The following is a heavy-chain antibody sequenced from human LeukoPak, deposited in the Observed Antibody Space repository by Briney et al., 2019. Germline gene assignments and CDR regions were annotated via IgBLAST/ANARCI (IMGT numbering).Heavy chain of an antibody. CDR3: ARVRAPLRFLEWLFKFTFDY. D-gene: IGHD3-3*01. J-gene: IGHJ4*02. CDR2: INHSGST. Sequence: PSETLSLTCTVSGGSISSYYWSWIRKPPGKGLEWIGEINHSGSTNYNPSLKSRVTISVDTSKNQFSLKLSSVTAADTAVYYCARVRAPLRFLEWLFKFTFDYWGQGTLVTVSS. V-gene: IGHV4-34*01. CDR1: GGSISSYY.